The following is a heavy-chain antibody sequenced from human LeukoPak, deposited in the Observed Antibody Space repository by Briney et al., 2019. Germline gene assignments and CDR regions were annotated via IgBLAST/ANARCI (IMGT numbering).Heavy chain of an antibody. Sequence: GGSLRLSCAASGFTFSSYAMSWVRQAPGKGLEWVSVISDSGGSTDYADSVKGRFTISRDNSKNTLSLQMDSLRAEDTALYYCAKDRGYDLLSGYYPFGNWGQGTLVTVSS. J-gene: IGHJ4*02. V-gene: IGHV3-23*01. CDR3: AKDRGYDLLSGYYPFGN. D-gene: IGHD3-3*01. CDR2: ISDSGGST. CDR1: GFTFSSYA.